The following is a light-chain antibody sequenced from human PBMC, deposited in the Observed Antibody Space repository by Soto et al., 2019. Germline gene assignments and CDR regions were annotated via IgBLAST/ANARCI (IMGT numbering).Light chain of an antibody. CDR3: QRYNGWLWT. Sequence: EIVMTQSPATLSVSPGETVTLSCRASQSVNSNLAWYQQKPGQAPRLLIYHASTRATGIPARFSGSGSGTEFTLTITSLQSEDFAVYFCQRYNGWLWTFGQGTRWIS. CDR2: HAS. J-gene: IGKJ1*01. CDR1: QSVNSN. V-gene: IGKV3D-15*01.